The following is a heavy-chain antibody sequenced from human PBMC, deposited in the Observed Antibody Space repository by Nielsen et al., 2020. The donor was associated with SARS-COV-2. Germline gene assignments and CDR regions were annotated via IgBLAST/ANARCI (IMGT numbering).Heavy chain of an antibody. D-gene: IGHD6-6*01. J-gene: IGHJ5*02. CDR1: GGSISSYY. CDR3: ARQPSIAARPGWFDP. V-gene: IGHV4-59*08. CDR2: IYCSGST. Sequence: SETLSLTCTVSGGSISSYYWSWIRQPPGKGLEWIGYIYCSGSTNYNPSLKSRVTISVDTSKNQFSLKLSSVTAADTAVYYCARQPSIAARPGWFDPWGQGTLVTVSS.